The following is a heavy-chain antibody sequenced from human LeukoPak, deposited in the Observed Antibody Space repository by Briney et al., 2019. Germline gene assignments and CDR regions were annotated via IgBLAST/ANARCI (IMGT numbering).Heavy chain of an antibody. CDR2: ISYTGTI. CDR3: TRDPRALDY. CDR1: GFNFSSYS. V-gene: IGHV3-48*01. J-gene: IGHJ4*02. Sequence: GGSLRLSCAASGFNFSSYSMNWVRQAPGKGLEWVSYISYTGTIYYADSVKGRFTISRDNAKNSLYLHMNSLRAEDTALYYCTRDPRALDYWGQGTLVTVSS.